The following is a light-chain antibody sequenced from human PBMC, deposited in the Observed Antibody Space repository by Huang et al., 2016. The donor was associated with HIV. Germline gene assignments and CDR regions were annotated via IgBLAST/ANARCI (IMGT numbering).Light chain of an antibody. V-gene: IGKV3-15*01. CDR3: QQYDNWPPWT. Sequence: EIVMTQSPVTLSVSPGERATLSCKASQSVSNNLAWYQQTPGQAPRLLIYGASTRATGIPARFSGRGSGTSSTLTISSLETEDAAVYYCQQYDNWPPWTFGQGTKVEIK. CDR2: GAS. CDR1: QSVSNN. J-gene: IGKJ1*01.